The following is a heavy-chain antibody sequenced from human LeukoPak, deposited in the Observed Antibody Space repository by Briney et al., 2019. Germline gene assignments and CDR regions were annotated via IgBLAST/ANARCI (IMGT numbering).Heavy chain of an antibody. Sequence: SETLSLTCTVSGGSMRNYYWSWIRQPPGKGLEWIGYIYSSGSTSYNPSLKSRVTISVDTSKKQVSLKLSSVSAADTAVYYCATALSVAGSFYFDHWGQGTLVTVSS. CDR2: IYSSGST. CDR1: GGSMRNYY. D-gene: IGHD6-19*01. J-gene: IGHJ4*02. V-gene: IGHV4-59*01. CDR3: ATALSVAGSFYFDH.